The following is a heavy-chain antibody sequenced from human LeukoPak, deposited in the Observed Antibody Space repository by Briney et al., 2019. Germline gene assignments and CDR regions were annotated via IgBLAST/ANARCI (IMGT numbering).Heavy chain of an antibody. Sequence: GGSLRLSCAASGFTFDDYGMSWVRQAPGKGLEWVSGINWNGGSTGYADSVKGRFTISRDNAKNSLYLQMNSLRAEDTALYYCARDWWGSMWLVDPIPYFDYWGQGTLVTVSS. V-gene: IGHV3-20*04. CDR3: ARDWWGSMWLVDPIPYFDY. D-gene: IGHD6-19*01. CDR1: GFTFDDYG. CDR2: INWNGGST. J-gene: IGHJ4*02.